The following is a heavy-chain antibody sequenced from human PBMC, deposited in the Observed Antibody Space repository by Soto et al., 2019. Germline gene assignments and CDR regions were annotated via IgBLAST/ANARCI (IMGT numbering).Heavy chain of an antibody. CDR3: AHSSGRQWLYSFDY. CDR2: IYWDDSK. J-gene: IGHJ4*02. D-gene: IGHD6-19*01. CDR1: GFSFSTNDVG. V-gene: IGHV2-5*02. Sequence: QITLKESGPTLVKPTQTLTLTCTFSGFSFSTNDVGVGWIRQPPGKALEWLGIIYWDDSKRYSPSLESRLTIPKDSSKNQVVLILFNVDPADTATYYCAHSSGRQWLYSFDYWGQGTLVTVSS.